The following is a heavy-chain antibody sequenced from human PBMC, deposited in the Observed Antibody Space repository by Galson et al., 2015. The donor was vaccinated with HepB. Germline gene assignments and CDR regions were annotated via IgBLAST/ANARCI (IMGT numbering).Heavy chain of an antibody. Sequence: SLRLSCAASGFTFSSYAVSWVRQAPGKGLEWVSGISGSADSTYYADSVKGRITISRDSSKSTLYLQMHSLRAEDTAIYYCTKGKRRDLNLLVFDYWGQGTLVTVSS. CDR2: ISGSADST. V-gene: IGHV3-23*01. J-gene: IGHJ4*02. CDR3: TKGKRRDLNLLVFDY. CDR1: GFTFSSYA.